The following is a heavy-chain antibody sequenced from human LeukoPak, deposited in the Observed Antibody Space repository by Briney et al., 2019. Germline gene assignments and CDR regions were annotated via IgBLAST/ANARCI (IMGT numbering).Heavy chain of an antibody. CDR3: TRGRYNYGFFDY. CDR1: GGSFSGYY. CDR2: MNHSGSS. D-gene: IGHD5-18*01. J-gene: IGHJ4*02. V-gene: IGHV4-34*01. Sequence: SETLSLTCAVYGGSFSGYYWSWIRQPPGKGLEWIGEMNHSGSSNYNSSLKSRVTISVDTSRNQFSLKLTSVTAADMAVYYCTRGRYNYGFFDYWSQGTPVTVSS.